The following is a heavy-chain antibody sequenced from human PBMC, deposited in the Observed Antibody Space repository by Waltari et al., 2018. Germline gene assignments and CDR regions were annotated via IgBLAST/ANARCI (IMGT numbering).Heavy chain of an antibody. Sequence: QVQLVQSGAEVKKPGASVKVSCKASGYTFTSYAMHWVRQAPGQRLEWMGWINAGNGNTKYSQKFQGRVTITRDTSASTAYMELSSLRSEDTAVYYCARGGGSSPGIDYWGQGTLVTVSS. J-gene: IGHJ4*02. V-gene: IGHV1-3*01. CDR2: INAGNGNT. CDR1: GYTFTSYA. D-gene: IGHD1-26*01. CDR3: ARGGGSSPGIDY.